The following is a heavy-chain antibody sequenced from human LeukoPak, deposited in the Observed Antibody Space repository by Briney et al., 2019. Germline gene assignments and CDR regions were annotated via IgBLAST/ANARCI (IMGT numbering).Heavy chain of an antibody. Sequence: SVKVSCTASGGTFSSYAISWVRHGPGQGLEWMGGIFIIFGTANYAQKFQGRVTITAAKSTSTAYMELSRLRTEDTAVDYCARDGGYCRGGSCYAYWGQGTLVTVSS. CDR1: GGTFSSYA. J-gene: IGHJ4*02. V-gene: IGHV1-69*06. CDR3: ARDGGYCRGGSCYAY. D-gene: IGHD2-15*01. CDR2: IFIIFGTA.